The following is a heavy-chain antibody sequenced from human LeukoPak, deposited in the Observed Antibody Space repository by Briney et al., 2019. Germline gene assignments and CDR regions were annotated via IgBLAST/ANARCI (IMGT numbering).Heavy chain of an antibody. CDR1: GGSISSSSYY. CDR3: ARFPRHYYYYYMDV. D-gene: IGHD3-10*01. V-gene: IGHV4-39*01. J-gene: IGHJ6*03. Sequence: SETLSLTCTVSGGSISSSSYYWGWIRQPPGKGLEWIGSIYYSGSTYYNPSLKSRVTISVDTSKNQFSLKLSSVTAADTAVYYCARFPRHYYYYYMDVWGKGTTVTVSS. CDR2: IYYSGST.